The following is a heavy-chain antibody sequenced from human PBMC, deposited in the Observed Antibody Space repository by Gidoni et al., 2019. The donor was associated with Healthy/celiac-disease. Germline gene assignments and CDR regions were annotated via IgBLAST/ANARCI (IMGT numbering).Heavy chain of an antibody. CDR2: IYYSGST. Sequence: QVQLQESGPGLVKPPETLSLTCTVSGGSISSYYWSWIRQPPGKGLEWIGYIYYSGSTNYSPSLKSRVTISVDTSKNQFSLKLSSVTAAGTAVYYCARAYYDFWSGCWFDPWGQGTLVTVSS. V-gene: IGHV4-59*01. CDR1: GGSISSYY. CDR3: ARAYYDFWSGCWFDP. J-gene: IGHJ5*02. D-gene: IGHD3-3*01.